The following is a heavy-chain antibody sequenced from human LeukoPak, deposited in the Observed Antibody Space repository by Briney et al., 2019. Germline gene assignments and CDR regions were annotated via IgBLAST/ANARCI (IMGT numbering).Heavy chain of an antibody. Sequence: GRSLRLSCAASGFTFSSYGMHWVRQAPGKGLEWVSIISGSGDNSYYTDSVKGRFTISRDNSKNTLYLQMSGLRVEDTALYYCAKSITQVYSPGYYPTDYWGQGTLVTVSS. J-gene: IGHJ4*02. CDR1: GFTFSSYG. CDR2: ISGSGDNS. CDR3: AKSITQVYSPGYYPTDY. V-gene: IGHV3-23*01. D-gene: IGHD3-22*01.